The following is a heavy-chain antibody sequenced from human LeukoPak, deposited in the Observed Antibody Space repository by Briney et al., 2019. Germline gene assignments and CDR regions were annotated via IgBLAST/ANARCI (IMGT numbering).Heavy chain of an antibody. Sequence: PGGSLRLSCAASGFSFSSFAMSWVRQAPGKRLEWVSAISGSGGSTYYADSVKGRFTISRDNSKNTLYLQMNSLRAEDTAVYYCAKDRRSFTLWFGGLDDAFDIWGQGTMVTVSS. V-gene: IGHV3-23*01. CDR1: GFSFSSFA. J-gene: IGHJ3*02. CDR3: AKDRRSFTLWFGGLDDAFDI. CDR2: ISGSGGST. D-gene: IGHD3-10*01.